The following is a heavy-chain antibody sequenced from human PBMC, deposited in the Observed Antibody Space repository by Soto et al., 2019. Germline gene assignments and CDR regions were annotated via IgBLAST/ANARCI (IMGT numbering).Heavy chain of an antibody. CDR2: INPNSGGT. Sequence: VASVKVSCKASGYTFTGYYMHWVRQAPGQGLEWMGWINPNSGGTNYAQKFQGWVTMTRDTSISTAYMELSRLRSDDTAVYYCARGPYCSGGSCYPNWFDPWGQGTLVTVSS. CDR3: ARGPYCSGGSCYPNWFDP. D-gene: IGHD2-15*01. CDR1: GYTFTGYY. V-gene: IGHV1-2*04. J-gene: IGHJ5*02.